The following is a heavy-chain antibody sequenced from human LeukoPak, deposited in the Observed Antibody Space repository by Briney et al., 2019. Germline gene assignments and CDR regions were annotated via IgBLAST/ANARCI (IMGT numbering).Heavy chain of an antibody. CDR2: IYTSGST. D-gene: IGHD2-15*01. J-gene: IGHJ5*02. CDR3: ARSRFNRYCSGGSCYSGLYNWFDP. V-gene: IGHV4-4*07. CDR1: GGSISSYY. Sequence: PSETLSLTCTVSGGSISSYYWSWIRQPAGKGLEWIGRIYTSGSTNYNPSLKSRVPMSVDTSKNQFSLKLSSVTAADTAVYYCARSRFNRYCSGGSCYSGLYNWFDPWGQGTLVTVSS.